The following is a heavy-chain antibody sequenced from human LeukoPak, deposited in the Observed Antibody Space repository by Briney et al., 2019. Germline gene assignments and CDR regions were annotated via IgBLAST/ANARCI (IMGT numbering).Heavy chain of an antibody. D-gene: IGHD5-24*01. J-gene: IGHJ3*01. Sequence: PGGSLRLSCAASGFSFRRYAMNWVRQAPGRGLEWVAVISGPGPSTVYADSVKGRFTISRDNSKNTLFLQLDSLRVEDTAIYYCAKEEMPHAFDLWGQGTMPTVSS. CDR3: AKEEMPHAFDL. CDR2: ISGPGPST. CDR1: GFSFRRYA. V-gene: IGHV3-23*01.